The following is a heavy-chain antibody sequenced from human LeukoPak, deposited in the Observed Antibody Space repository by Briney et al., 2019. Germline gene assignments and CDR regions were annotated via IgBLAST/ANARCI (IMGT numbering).Heavy chain of an antibody. D-gene: IGHD5-12*01. V-gene: IGHV4-31*03. J-gene: IGHJ4*02. Sequence: SQTLSLTCTVSGGSISGGDYYWSWIRQHPGKGLEWVGYIYYDGSTFYNPSLKSRRTISLDTSESQLSLRLSSVTAADTAVYYCARRRDRGYDFDSWGRGALVTVSS. CDR1: GGSISGGDYY. CDR2: IYYDGST. CDR3: ARRRDRGYDFDS.